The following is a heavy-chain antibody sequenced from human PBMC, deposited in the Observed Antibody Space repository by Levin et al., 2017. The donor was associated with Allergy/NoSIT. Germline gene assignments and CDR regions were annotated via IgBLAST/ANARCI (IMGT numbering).Heavy chain of an antibody. CDR1: GFTFSSYW. V-gene: IGHV3-7*01. Sequence: GGSLRLSCAASGFTFSSYWMSWVRQAPGKGLEWVANIKQDGSEKYYVDSVKGRFTISRDNAKNSLYLQMNSLRAEDTAVYYCAREDYGGITYYYYYGMDGWGQGTTVTVSS. J-gene: IGHJ6*02. D-gene: IGHD4-23*01. CDR2: IKQDGSEK. CDR3: AREDYGGITYYYYYGMDG.